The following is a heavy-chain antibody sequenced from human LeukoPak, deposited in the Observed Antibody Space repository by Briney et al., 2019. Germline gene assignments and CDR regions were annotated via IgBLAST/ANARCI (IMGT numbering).Heavy chain of an antibody. CDR2: IYHSGRT. J-gene: IGHJ5*02. D-gene: IGHD3-10*01. Sequence: KSSQTLSLTCAVSGGSISSGGYSWRWIRQPPGKGLEWIECIYHSGRTCYNPSLKRRVTISVDRSKNQFSLKLSSVTAADTAVYYCARGYYYGSGSYYTVGWSDPWGQGTLVNVSS. V-gene: IGHV4-30-2*01. CDR1: GGSISSGGYS. CDR3: ARGYYYGSGSYYTVGWSDP.